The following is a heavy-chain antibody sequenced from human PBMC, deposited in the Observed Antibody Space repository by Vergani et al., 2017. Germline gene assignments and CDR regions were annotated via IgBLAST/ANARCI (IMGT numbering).Heavy chain of an antibody. V-gene: IGHV3-11*05. D-gene: IGHD2-8*01. CDR3: ARDGVHCTNGVCYTSAFDY. CDR2: ISSSSSYT. CDR1: GFTFSDYY. J-gene: IGHJ4*02. Sequence: QVQLVESGGGLVKPGGSLRLSCAASGFTFSDYYMSWIRQAPGKGLEWVSYISSSSSYTNYADSVKGRFTISRDNAKNSLYLQMNSLRAEDTAVYYCARDGVHCTNGVCYTSAFDYWGQGTLVTVSS.